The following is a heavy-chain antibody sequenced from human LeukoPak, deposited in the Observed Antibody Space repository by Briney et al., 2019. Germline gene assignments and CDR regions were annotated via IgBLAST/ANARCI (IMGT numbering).Heavy chain of an antibody. Sequence: SETLSLTCTVSGGSISSSSYYWGWIRQPPGKGLEWIGSIYYSGSTNYNPSLKSRVTISVDTSKNRFSLKLSFVTAADTAVYYCASGGSSSKEDYFDYWGQGTLVTVSS. CDR2: IYYSGST. D-gene: IGHD2-2*01. J-gene: IGHJ4*02. V-gene: IGHV4-39*07. CDR1: GGSISSSSYY. CDR3: ASGGSSSKEDYFDY.